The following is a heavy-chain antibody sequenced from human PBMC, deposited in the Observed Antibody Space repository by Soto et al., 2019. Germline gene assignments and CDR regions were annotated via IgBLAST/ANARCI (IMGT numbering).Heavy chain of an antibody. V-gene: IGHV1-24*01. Sequence: GSSVKVSCKVSGYTLTELSMHWVRQAPGKGLEWMGGLDPEDGETIYAQKFQGRVTMTEDTSTDTAYMELSSLRSEDTAVYYCATDRERNNWNWSCWGQGTLVTVSS. CDR2: LDPEDGET. CDR3: ATDRERNNWNWSC. J-gene: IGHJ4*02. D-gene: IGHD1-7*01. CDR1: GYTLTELS.